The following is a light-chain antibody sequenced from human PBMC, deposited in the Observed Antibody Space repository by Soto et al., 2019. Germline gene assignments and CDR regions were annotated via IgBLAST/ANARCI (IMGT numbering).Light chain of an antibody. CDR1: QNINNY. Sequence: DIQMTHSPSSLSAXVVERVTXTXQASQNINNYLNWYQQKPGRAPKLLIYDASNLEAGVPSRFRGSGSGTDFTFTISRLQPEDIATYYCQQYENLPTFGQGTRLEIK. CDR2: DAS. V-gene: IGKV1-33*01. J-gene: IGKJ5*01. CDR3: QQYENLPT.